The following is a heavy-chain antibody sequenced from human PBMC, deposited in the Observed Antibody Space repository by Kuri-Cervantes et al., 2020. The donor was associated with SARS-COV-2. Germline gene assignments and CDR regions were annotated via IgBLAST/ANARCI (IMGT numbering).Heavy chain of an antibody. V-gene: IGHV3-30-3*01. CDR3: AGQSTVTQGGYYYYYMDF. Sequence: GESLKISCAASGFTFSSYAMNWVRQAPGKGLEWVAVISYEGINKYYANSVKGRFTNSRDNAKNSLYLQMNSLRAEDTALYYCAGQSTVTQGGYYYYYMDFWGKGTTVTVSS. J-gene: IGHJ6*03. CDR1: GFTFSSYA. CDR2: ISYEGINK. D-gene: IGHD4-17*01.